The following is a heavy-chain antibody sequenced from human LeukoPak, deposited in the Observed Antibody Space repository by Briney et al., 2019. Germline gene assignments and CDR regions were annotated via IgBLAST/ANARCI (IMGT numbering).Heavy chain of an antibody. V-gene: IGHV3-23*01. CDR2: INGGGGLT. J-gene: IGHJ5*02. CDR1: GFTVSSNY. D-gene: IGHD2-8*02. Sequence: GGSLRLSCAASGFTVSSNYMSWVRQAPGKGLEWVSAINGGGGLTYYADSVKGRFTISRDNSKNTLYLQMNSLRAEDTAVYYCAKSGGGDCTGDYCINWFDPWGQGTLVTVSS. CDR3: AKSGGGDCTGDYCINWFDP.